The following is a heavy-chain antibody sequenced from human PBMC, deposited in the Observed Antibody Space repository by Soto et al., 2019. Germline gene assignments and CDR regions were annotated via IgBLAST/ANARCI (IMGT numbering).Heavy chain of an antibody. D-gene: IGHD6-13*01. Sequence: EVQLVESGGGLVKPGGSLRLSCAASGLTFYTFGMNWVRQSPGKGLEWVASIDSSGSYTHYADSVRGRLTISRDNARNLVLLQMNSLPAEDTAVYYRGAGGAAGSVMGVWGQGTTVTVSS. V-gene: IGHV3-21*01. J-gene: IGHJ6*02. CDR2: IDSSGSYT. CDR1: GLTFYTFG. CDR3: GAGGAAGSVMGV.